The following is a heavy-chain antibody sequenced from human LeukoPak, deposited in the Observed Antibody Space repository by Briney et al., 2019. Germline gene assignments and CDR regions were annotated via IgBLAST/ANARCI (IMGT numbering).Heavy chain of an antibody. CDR3: ARDRGDGYRFDY. CDR1: GFTFSSYS. V-gene: IGHV3-48*02. J-gene: IGHJ4*02. D-gene: IGHD2-21*01. Sequence: GGSLRLSCAASGFTFSSYSMNWVRQAPGKGLEWVSYISTTGTIYYADSVKGRFTISRDNAKNSLFLQMNSLRDEDTAVYYCARDRGDGYRFDYWGQGTLVTVSS. CDR2: ISTTGTI.